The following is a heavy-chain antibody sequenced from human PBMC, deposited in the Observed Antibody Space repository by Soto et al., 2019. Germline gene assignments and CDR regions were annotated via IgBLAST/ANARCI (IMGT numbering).Heavy chain of an antibody. CDR1: GFSVSTNY. Sequence: VQLVESGGGLIQAGGSRRLSCRVSGFSVSTNYMALVRQVPGKGLEWASVIYSSGQTYYPDSVQGRFTISRANSKTTVYLQMSRLRGEDTGVYACAIIYGSGVVDFWGQGSLIAVSS. V-gene: IGHV3-53*01. CDR2: IYSSGQT. CDR3: AIIYGSGVVDF. D-gene: IGHD3-10*01. J-gene: IGHJ4*02.